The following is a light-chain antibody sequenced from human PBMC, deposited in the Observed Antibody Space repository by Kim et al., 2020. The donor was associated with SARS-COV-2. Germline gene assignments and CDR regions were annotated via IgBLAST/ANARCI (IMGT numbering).Light chain of an antibody. Sequence: SSELTQDPAVSVALGQTVSITCQGDSLRSYYATWYQQNPGQAPILVIYGKNNRPSVIPDPFSGSSSGNTASLTITGTPAGDEADYYCNSRDSNDNVVFGG. J-gene: IGLJ2*01. CDR1: SLRSYY. CDR3: NSRDSNDNVV. CDR2: GKN. V-gene: IGLV3-19*01.